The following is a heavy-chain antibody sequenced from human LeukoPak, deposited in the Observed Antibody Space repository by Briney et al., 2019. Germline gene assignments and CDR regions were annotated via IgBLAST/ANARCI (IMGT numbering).Heavy chain of an antibody. Sequence: ASVKVSCKASGGTFSSYAISWVRQAPGQGLEWMGGIIPIFGTANYAQKFQGRVTITADKSTSTAYMGLSSLRSEDTAVYYCARGGAYYGSGIQSPNDYWGQGTLVTVSS. V-gene: IGHV1-69*06. J-gene: IGHJ4*02. CDR2: IIPIFGTA. CDR1: GGTFSSYA. D-gene: IGHD3-10*01. CDR3: ARGGAYYGSGIQSPNDY.